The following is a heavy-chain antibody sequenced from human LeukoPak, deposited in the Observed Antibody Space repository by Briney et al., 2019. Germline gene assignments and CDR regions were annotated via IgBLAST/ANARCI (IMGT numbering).Heavy chain of an antibody. CDR3: AKDGPGVAVAGTGFDY. CDR2: ISYDGSNK. J-gene: IGHJ4*02. CDR1: GFTFSSYG. D-gene: IGHD6-19*01. Sequence: GRSLRLSCAASGFTFSSYGMHWVRQAPGKGLEWVAVISYDGSNKYYADSVKGRFTISRDNSKNTLYLQMNSLRAEDTAVYYCAKDGPGVAVAGTGFDYWGQGTLVTVSS. V-gene: IGHV3-30*18.